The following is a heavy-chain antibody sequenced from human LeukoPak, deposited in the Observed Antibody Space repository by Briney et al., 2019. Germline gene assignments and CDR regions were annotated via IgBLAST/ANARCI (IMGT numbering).Heavy chain of an antibody. CDR3: ARDTRDYGGNYDRFVGGFDY. CDR2: IYSGGST. D-gene: IGHD4-23*01. J-gene: IGHJ4*02. CDR1: GFTVSSNY. Sequence: PGGSLRLSCAASGFTVSSNYMSWVRQAPGKGLEWVSVIYSGGSTYYADSVKGRFTISRDNSKNTLYLQMNSLRAEDTAVYYCARDTRDYGGNYDRFVGGFDYWGQGTLVTVSS. V-gene: IGHV3-53*01.